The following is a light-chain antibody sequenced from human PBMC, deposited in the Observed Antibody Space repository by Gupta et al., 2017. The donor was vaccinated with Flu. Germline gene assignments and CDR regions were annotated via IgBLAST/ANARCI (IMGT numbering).Light chain of an antibody. CDR2: DVT. V-gene: IGLV2-11*01. J-gene: IGLJ1*01. Sequence: QSAPTQPRSVSGSPGQSVTISCTGTSNDVGGYNRVSWYEQRPGKAPKLILYDVTERPSGVPDRSFGSKSGNTASLTISGLQADDEADYYCSSHAGRVTWVFGTGTTVTVL. CDR1: SNDVGGYNR. CDR3: SSHAGRVTWV.